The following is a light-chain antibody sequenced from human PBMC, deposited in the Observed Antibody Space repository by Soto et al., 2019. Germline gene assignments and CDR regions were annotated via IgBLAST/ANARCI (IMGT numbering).Light chain of an antibody. CDR2: DVS. CDR1: SSDVGGYNF. J-gene: IGLJ3*02. Sequence: QSALTQPRSVSGSPGQSVTISCTGTSSDVGGYNFVSWYQNHPGKAPKLMIYDVSKRPSGVPDRFSGSKSGSTASLTISGLQAEDEADYYCCSYAGSYTLVFGGGTKLTVL. V-gene: IGLV2-11*01. CDR3: CSYAGSYTLV.